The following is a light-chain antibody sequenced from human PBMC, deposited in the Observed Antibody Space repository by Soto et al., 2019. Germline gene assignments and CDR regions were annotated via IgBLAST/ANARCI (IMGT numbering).Light chain of an antibody. J-gene: IGLJ3*02. CDR1: SGSIASNY. Sequence: NFMLTQPHSVSESPGKTVTISCTRSSGSIASNYVQWYQQRPGSAPTTVIYEDNQRPSVVPDRFSGSIDSASNSASLTISGLKTEDEADYYWQSYDSSTRVSGGGTKLTVL. CDR3: QSYDSSTRV. V-gene: IGLV6-57*03. CDR2: EDN.